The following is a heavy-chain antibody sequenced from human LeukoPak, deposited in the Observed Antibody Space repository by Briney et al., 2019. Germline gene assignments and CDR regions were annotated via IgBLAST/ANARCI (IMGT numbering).Heavy chain of an antibody. D-gene: IGHD5-12*01. J-gene: IGHJ4*02. CDR2: ISYDGSNK. V-gene: IGHV3-30*18. CDR1: GFTFSRNG. CDR3: AKDRGSYYFDY. Sequence: SGGSLRLSCAASGFTFSRNGMHWVRPAPDKGLEWVAVISYDGSNKYYADSVKGRFTISRNNSKNTLYLQMNSLRAEDTAVYYCAKDRGSYYFDYWGQGTLVTVSS.